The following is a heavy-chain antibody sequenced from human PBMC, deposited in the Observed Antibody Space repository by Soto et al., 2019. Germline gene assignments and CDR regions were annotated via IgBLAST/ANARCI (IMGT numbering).Heavy chain of an antibody. D-gene: IGHD6-13*01. V-gene: IGHV3-30*18. CDR3: AKMARSMAAAGHDDY. J-gene: IGHJ4*02. CDR2: ISYDGSNK. CDR1: GFTFSSYG. Sequence: GGSLRLSCAASGFTFSSYGMHWVRQAPGKGLEWVAVISYDGSNKYYADSVKGRFTISRDNSKNTLYLQMNSLRAEDTAVYYCAKMARSMAAAGHDDYWGQGTLVTVSS.